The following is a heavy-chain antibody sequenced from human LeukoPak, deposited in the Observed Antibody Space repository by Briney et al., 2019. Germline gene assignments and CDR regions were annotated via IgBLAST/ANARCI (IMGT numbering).Heavy chain of an antibody. Sequence: GGSLRLSCAASGFTFSSYGMHWVRQAPGKGLEWVAFIRYDGSNKYYADSVKGRFTISRDNSKNTLYLQMNSLRAEDTAVYYCVKDWVITMVQGVFDYWGQGTLVTVSS. D-gene: IGHD3-10*01. CDR2: IRYDGSNK. CDR3: VKDWVITMVQGVFDY. CDR1: GFTFSSYG. V-gene: IGHV3-30*02. J-gene: IGHJ4*02.